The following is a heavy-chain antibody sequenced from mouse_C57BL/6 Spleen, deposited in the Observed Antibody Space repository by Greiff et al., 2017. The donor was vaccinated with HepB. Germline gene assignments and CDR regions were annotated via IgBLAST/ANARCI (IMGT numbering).Heavy chain of an antibody. J-gene: IGHJ2*01. Sequence: EVKVEESGTVLARPGASVKMSCKTSGYTFTSYWMHWVKQRPGQGLEWIGAIYPGNSDTSYNQKFKGKAKLTAVTSASTAYMELSSLTNEDSAVYYCTREAAQALFDYWGQGTTLTVSS. D-gene: IGHD3-2*02. CDR3: TREAAQALFDY. CDR2: IYPGNSDT. CDR1: GYTFTSYW. V-gene: IGHV1-5*01.